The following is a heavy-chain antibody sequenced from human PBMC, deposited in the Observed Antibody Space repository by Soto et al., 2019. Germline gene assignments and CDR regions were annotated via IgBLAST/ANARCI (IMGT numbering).Heavy chain of an antibody. D-gene: IGHD2-15*01. Sequence: QVQLVESGGGLVQPGWSLRLSCAASGFTFSDYGMHWVRQAPGRGLEWVAVIWYDGTNKYYADSVKGRFSISRDNSKNILYLQMNSLRVEDSAGYYCVRLGYCIPSSGYARTYELDVWGQGTTVTVSS. J-gene: IGHJ6*02. CDR3: VRLGYCIPSSGYARTYELDV. V-gene: IGHV3-33*01. CDR2: IWYDGTNK. CDR1: GFTFSDYG.